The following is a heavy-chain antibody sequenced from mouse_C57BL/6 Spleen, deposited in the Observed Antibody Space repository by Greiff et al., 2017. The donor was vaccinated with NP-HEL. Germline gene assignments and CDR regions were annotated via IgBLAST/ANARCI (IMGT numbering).Heavy chain of an antibody. CDR2: IYPGSGST. Sequence: QVQLQQPGAELVKPGASVKMSCKASGYTFTSYWITWVKQRPGQGLEWIGDIYPGSGSTNYHEKFKSKATLTVDTSSSTAYMQLSSLTSEDSAVYYCARATAQATGFAYWGQGTLVTVSA. V-gene: IGHV1-55*01. CDR3: ARATAQATGFAY. D-gene: IGHD3-2*02. CDR1: GYTFTSYW. J-gene: IGHJ3*01.